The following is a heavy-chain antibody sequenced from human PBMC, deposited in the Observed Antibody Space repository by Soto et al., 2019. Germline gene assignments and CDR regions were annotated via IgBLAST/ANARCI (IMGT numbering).Heavy chain of an antibody. CDR1: GGTFSSYA. CDR3: ARSQGSSTSLEIYYYYYYGMDV. J-gene: IGHJ6*02. V-gene: IGHV1-69*01. Sequence: QVQLVQSGAEVQKPGSSVKVSCKASGGTFSSYAISWVRQAPGQGLEWMGGIIPISGTANYAQKFQGSVKITADESTSTAYMELSSLRSEDTAVYYCARSQGSSTSLEIYYYYYYGMDVWGQGTTVTVSS. CDR2: IIPISGTA. D-gene: IGHD2-2*01.